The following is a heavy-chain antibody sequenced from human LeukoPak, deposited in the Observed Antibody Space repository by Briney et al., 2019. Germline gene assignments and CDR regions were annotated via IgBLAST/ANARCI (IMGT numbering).Heavy chain of an antibody. Sequence: SETLSLTCHVSGDSVRRGHYYWNWIRQAPGKGLEWIGYLYDTGSTNYNASLQSRVTISRDTSKKQVSLELRSVTAADTAMYYCVRAGWFGDLHSPDYYLGSWGQGTLVTVSS. CDR1: GDSVRRGHYY. V-gene: IGHV4-61*01. CDR3: VRAGWFGDLHSPDYYLGS. D-gene: IGHD3-10*01. J-gene: IGHJ4*02. CDR2: LYDTGST.